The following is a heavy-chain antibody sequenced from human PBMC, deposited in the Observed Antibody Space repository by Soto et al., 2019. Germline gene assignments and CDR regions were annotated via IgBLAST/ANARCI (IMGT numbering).Heavy chain of an antibody. CDR2: INPSGGST. J-gene: IGHJ6*02. Sequence: ASVKVSCKASGYTFTSYYMHWVRQAPGQGLEWMGIINPSGGSTSYAQKFQGRVTMTRDTSTSTVYMELSSLRSEDTAVYYCAREGEGILRFLEWSRPAHGMDVWRQGTTVTVSS. CDR1: GYTFTSYY. D-gene: IGHD3-3*01. CDR3: AREGEGILRFLEWSRPAHGMDV. V-gene: IGHV1-46*01.